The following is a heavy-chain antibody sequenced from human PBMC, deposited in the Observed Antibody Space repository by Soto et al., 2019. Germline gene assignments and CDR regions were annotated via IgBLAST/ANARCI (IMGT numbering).Heavy chain of an antibody. D-gene: IGHD6-13*01. CDR2: VYYSESA. CDR3: ARVIITATGTSGFDS. V-gene: IGHV4-30-4*01. J-gene: IGHJ4*02. CDR1: GGSIRSSDYY. Sequence: QVQLQESGPGLVKPSQTLSLTCTVSGGSIRSSDYYWSWIRQPPGKGLEWIGYVYYSESAYYNPSLQSRGLISIDTSKNQFSLTLSSVTAADTAVYYCARVIITATGTSGFDSWGQGTLVTVSS.